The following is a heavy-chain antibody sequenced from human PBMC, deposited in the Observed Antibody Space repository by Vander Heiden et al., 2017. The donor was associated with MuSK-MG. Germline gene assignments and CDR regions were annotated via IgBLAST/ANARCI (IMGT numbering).Heavy chain of an antibody. CDR1: GGSISSNNYY. V-gene: IGHV4-39*01. Sequence: QVQLQESGPGLVKPSETLSLTCTVSGGSISSNNYYWGWIRQPPGKGLEWIGSIYYGGSTYHNPSLKSRVTIFVDTSKNQFSLKLSSVTATDTAVYYCARLLTGVSRYYFEYWGQGTLVTVS. D-gene: IGHD7-27*01. CDR3: ARLLTGVSRYYFEY. J-gene: IGHJ4*02. CDR2: IYYGGST.